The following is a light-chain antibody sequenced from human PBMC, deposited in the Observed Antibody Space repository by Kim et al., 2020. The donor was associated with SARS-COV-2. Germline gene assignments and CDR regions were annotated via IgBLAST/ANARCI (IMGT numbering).Light chain of an antibody. Sequence: SVGDRVTIACRARQSINTYLNWYQQKPGKAPNLLTYAASTLQSGVPSRLSRSVSGTAFTLTISSLQTEEFATYPRQQSQTGPLLTFGGGTKVEIK. V-gene: IGKV1-39*01. CDR2: AAS. J-gene: IGKJ4*01. CDR1: QSINTY. CDR3: QQSQTGPLLT.